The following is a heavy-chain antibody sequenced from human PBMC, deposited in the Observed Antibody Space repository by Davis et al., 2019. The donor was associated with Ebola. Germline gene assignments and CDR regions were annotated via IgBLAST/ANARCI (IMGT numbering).Heavy chain of an antibody. D-gene: IGHD2-2*01. V-gene: IGHV3-30*03. CDR2: ISYDGSNK. J-gene: IGHJ4*02. Sequence: PGGSLRLSCAASGFTFSSYGMHWVRQAPGKGLEWVAVISYDGSNKYYADSVKGRFTISRDNSKNTLYLQMNSLRAEDTAVYYCASGLVVVPAATVGFDYWGQGTLVTVSS. CDR3: ASGLVVVPAATVGFDY. CDR1: GFTFSSYG.